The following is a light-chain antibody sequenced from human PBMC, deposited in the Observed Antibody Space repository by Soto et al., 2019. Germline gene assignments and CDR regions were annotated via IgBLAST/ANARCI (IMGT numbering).Light chain of an antibody. V-gene: IGLV1-51*01. CDR1: SSSVGFDY. J-gene: IGLJ2*01. Sequence: QSVLTQPPSASETPGQRVTISCSGSSSSVGFDYVDWYQHVPGAAPKLLIYDNSRRPSGIPDRFSGSKSGTSATLAITGLQTGDEGDYSCGAWDSSLDVYVFGGGTKLTVL. CDR2: DNS. CDR3: GAWDSSLDVYV.